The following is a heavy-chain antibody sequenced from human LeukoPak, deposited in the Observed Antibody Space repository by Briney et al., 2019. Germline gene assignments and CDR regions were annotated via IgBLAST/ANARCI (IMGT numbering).Heavy chain of an antibody. J-gene: IGHJ5*02. CDR3: ARDSLWAYDP. Sequence: SETLSLTCTVSGGXISSYYCSWIRQPPGKGLEWIGYIYHSGNTNYNPSLKSRVTISVDTSKNQVSLKLSSVTAADTAVYYCARDSLWAYDPWGQGTLVTVSA. CDR1: GGXISSYY. CDR2: IYHSGNT. V-gene: IGHV4-59*01. D-gene: IGHD3-16*01.